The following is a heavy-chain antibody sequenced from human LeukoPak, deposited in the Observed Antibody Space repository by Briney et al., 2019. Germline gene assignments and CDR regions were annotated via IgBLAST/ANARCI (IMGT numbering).Heavy chain of an antibody. CDR2: IYNSGST. J-gene: IGHJ4*02. Sequence: PSETLSLTCTVSGGSFSSDGYYWSWIRQPPGKGLEWIGYIYNSGSTNYNPSLKSRVTISVDTSNNQFSLKLSSVTAADTAVYYCARGYDFWSGTPRGFDYWGQGTLVTVSS. D-gene: IGHD3-3*01. CDR3: ARGYDFWSGTPRGFDY. V-gene: IGHV4-61*08. CDR1: GGSFSSDGYY.